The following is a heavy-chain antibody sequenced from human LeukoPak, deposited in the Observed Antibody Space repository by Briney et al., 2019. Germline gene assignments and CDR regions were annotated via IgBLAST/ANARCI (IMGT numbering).Heavy chain of an antibody. Sequence: PGGSLRLSCAASGFTFSSYWMSWVRQAPGKGLEWVANIKQDGSEKYYVDSVKGRFTISRDNAKNSLYLQMNSLRAEDTAVYYCARDKIAMATGDAFDIWGQGTMVTVSS. J-gene: IGHJ3*02. D-gene: IGHD5-18*01. CDR2: IKQDGSEK. CDR1: GFTFSSYW. CDR3: ARDKIAMATGDAFDI. V-gene: IGHV3-7*04.